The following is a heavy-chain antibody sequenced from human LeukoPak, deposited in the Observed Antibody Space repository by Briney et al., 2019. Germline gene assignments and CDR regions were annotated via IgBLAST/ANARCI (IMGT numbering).Heavy chain of an antibody. J-gene: IGHJ4*02. CDR1: GFIFTDYW. V-gene: IGHV3-74*03. CDR2: IRGDGRAT. CDR3: ARFYFPEEHDRAWYEAH. D-gene: IGHD6-19*01. Sequence: GGSMRLSCAASGFIFTDYWMHWVRQAPGKELVWIARIRGDGRATTYADSVKGRFTLSRDNAMNTVFRQMKSLRADDTGTYYCARFYFPEEHDRAWYEAHWGQGVLVTVS.